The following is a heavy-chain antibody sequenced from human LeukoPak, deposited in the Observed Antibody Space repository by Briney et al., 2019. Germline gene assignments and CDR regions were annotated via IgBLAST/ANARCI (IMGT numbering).Heavy chain of an antibody. CDR1: GFTVSRNY. J-gene: IGHJ4*02. D-gene: IGHD1-1*01. Sequence: GGSLRLSCAVSGFTVSRNYMRWVRQAPGRGLEWVSMIYSAGDTYYADSVKGRFTISRDNSNNTLYLQMNNLRAEDSAVYFCARDRRFGTAWYISNWGQGTLVAVSS. V-gene: IGHV3-53*01. CDR3: ARDRRFGTAWYISN. CDR2: IYSAGDT.